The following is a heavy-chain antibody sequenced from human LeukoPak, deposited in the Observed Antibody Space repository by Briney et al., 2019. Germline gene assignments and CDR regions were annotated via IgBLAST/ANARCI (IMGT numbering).Heavy chain of an antibody. CDR2: INSDGSST. D-gene: IGHD3-10*02. V-gene: IGHV3-74*01. J-gene: IGHJ3*01. CDR1: GFTFSDYW. CDR3: ARGRVSSDITMC. Sequence: GGSLRLSCAASGFTFSDYWIHGLRQAPGKGLVWASRINSDGSSTNYADSVKGRFTISRDNAKNTAYLQMNSLRAEDRAVYYCARGRVSSDITMCWGQGIMVTVSS.